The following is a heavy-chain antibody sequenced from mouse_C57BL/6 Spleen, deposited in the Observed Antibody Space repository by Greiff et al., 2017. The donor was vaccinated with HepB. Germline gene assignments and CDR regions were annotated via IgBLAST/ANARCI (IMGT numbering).Heavy chain of an antibody. Sequence: EVMLVESGGGLVKPGGSLKLSCAASGFTFSSYALSWVRQTPEKRLEWVATISDGGSYTYYPDNVKGRFTISRDNAKNNLYLQMSHLKSEDTAMYYCARDWGNLYYFDYWGQGTTLTVSS. CDR3: ARDWGNLYYFDY. CDR1: GFTFSSYA. D-gene: IGHD6-1*01. CDR2: ISDGGSYT. V-gene: IGHV5-4*01. J-gene: IGHJ2*01.